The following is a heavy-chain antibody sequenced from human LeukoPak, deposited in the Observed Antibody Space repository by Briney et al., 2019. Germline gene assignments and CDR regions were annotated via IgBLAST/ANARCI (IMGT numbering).Heavy chain of an antibody. V-gene: IGHV4-61*01. CDR2: TYYSGSS. CDR1: GGSVSRGSYY. CDR3: ARIVPRANYGMDV. J-gene: IGHJ6*02. Sequence: PSETLSLTCTVSGGSVSRGSYYWSWIRQPPGKGLEWIGYTYYSGSSNYNPSLKSRVTISLDTSKNQFSLKLNSVTAADTAVYYCARIVPRANYGMDVWGQGTTVTVSS. D-gene: IGHD1-26*01.